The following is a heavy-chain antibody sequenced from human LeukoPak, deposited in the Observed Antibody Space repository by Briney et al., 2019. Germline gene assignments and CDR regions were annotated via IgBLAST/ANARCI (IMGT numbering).Heavy chain of an antibody. J-gene: IGHJ4*02. D-gene: IGHD6-19*01. V-gene: IGHV1-18*01. CDR2: ISAYNGNT. CDR3: ARDGDPYTSGWPEY. Sequence: SVKVSCKASGFTFKRYGITWVRQAPGQGLEWMGWISAYNGNTNYEQNLQGRVTMTTDPSTSTAYMELRSLRSDDTAIYYCARDGDPYTSGWPEYWGQGTLVTVSS. CDR1: GFTFKRYG.